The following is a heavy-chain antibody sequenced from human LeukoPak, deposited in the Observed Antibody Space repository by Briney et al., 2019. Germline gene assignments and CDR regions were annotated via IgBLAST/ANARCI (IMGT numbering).Heavy chain of an antibody. CDR1: GYIFTGYY. CDR3: ARDSFLPRLSSGWAEYYFDY. Sequence: ASVKVSCRASGYIFTGYYMHWVRQAPGQGLEWMGWINPNSGDTNFAQKFQGRVTMTRDTSISTAYMELSRLRSDDTAVYYCARDSFLPRLSSGWAEYYFDYWGQGTLVTVSS. CDR2: INPNSGDT. D-gene: IGHD6-19*01. V-gene: IGHV1-2*02. J-gene: IGHJ4*02.